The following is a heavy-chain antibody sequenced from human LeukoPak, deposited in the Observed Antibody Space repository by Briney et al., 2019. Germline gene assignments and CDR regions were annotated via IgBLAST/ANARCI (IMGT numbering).Heavy chain of an antibody. Sequence: PSETLSLTCTVSGGSISRSSHYWGWIRQPPGKGLEWIASIFYSGSTYYNPSLKSRITISEDTSKNQVSLKLSSVTAADTAVYYCARQWHTVTTWWFDPWGQGTLVTVSS. J-gene: IGHJ5*02. D-gene: IGHD4-17*01. CDR3: ARQWHTVTTWWFDP. CDR2: IFYSGST. CDR1: GGSISRSSHY. V-gene: IGHV4-39*01.